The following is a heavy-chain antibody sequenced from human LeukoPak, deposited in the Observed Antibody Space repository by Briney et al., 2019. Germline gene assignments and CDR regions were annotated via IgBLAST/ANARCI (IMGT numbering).Heavy chain of an antibody. CDR3: ARDASSYSGSYGY. CDR2: INPNSGGT. J-gene: IGHJ4*02. D-gene: IGHD1-26*01. CDR1: GYTLTGYY. Sequence: ASAKVSRKASGYTLTGYYLHWVPQAPGQGVEWMGWINPNSGGTNYAQKFQGRVTMTRDTFISTAYMELSRLRSDDTAVYYCARDASSYSGSYGYWGQGTLVTVSS. V-gene: IGHV1-2*02.